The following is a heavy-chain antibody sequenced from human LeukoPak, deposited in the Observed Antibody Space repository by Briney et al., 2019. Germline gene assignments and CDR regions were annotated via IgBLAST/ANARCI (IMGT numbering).Heavy chain of an antibody. CDR1: GFTFSNAW. CDR2: IKSKTDGGTT. CDR3: TTEKYDYGDYVDYFDY. Sequence: PGGSLRLSCAASGFTFSNAWMSWVRQAPGKGLEWVGRIKSKTDGGTTDYAAPVKGRFTISRDDSKNTLYLQMNSLKTEDTAVYYCTTEKYDYGDYVDYFDYWGQGTLVTVSS. V-gene: IGHV3-15*01. J-gene: IGHJ4*02. D-gene: IGHD4-17*01.